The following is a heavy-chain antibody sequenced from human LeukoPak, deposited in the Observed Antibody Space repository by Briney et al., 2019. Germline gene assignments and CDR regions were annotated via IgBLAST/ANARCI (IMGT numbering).Heavy chain of an antibody. D-gene: IGHD1-26*01. CDR1: GYIFSNYA. Sequence: GGSLRLSCAASGYIFSNYALAWVRQAPGKGLEWVSGISRIGGSTHYADSVKGRFTISRDNAKNSLYLQMNSLRAEDTAVYYCARVPVGAFDIWGQGTMVTVSS. CDR3: ARVPVGAFDI. J-gene: IGHJ3*02. V-gene: IGHV3-21*01. CDR2: ISRIGGST.